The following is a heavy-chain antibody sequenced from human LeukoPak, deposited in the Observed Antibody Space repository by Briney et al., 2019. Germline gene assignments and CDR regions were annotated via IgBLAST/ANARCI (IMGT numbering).Heavy chain of an antibody. V-gene: IGHV3-23*01. CDR3: AKAGFYDILTDGLDI. CDR1: GFTFSSYS. CDR2: IRGSGFST. Sequence: GGSLRLSCAAFGFTFSSYSMSWVRQAPGKGLEWVSGIRGSGFSTDYADSVKGRYTISRDNSKNTLYLQMNSLRVEDTAVYYCAKAGFYDILTDGLDIWGQGTMVIVSS. J-gene: IGHJ3*02. D-gene: IGHD3-9*01.